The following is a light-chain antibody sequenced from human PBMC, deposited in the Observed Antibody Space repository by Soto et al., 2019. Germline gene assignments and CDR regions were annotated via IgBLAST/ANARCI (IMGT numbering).Light chain of an antibody. Sequence: QSVLTQPASVSGSPGQSITISCTGTSSDVDGYNYVSWYQQHPGKAPKLMIYEVGNRPSGVSNRFSGSKSGNTASLTISGPQAEDEADYYCSSYTSSSTLDVFGTGTKVTVL. V-gene: IGLV2-14*01. CDR3: SSYTSSSTLDV. CDR1: SSDVDGYNY. J-gene: IGLJ1*01. CDR2: EVG.